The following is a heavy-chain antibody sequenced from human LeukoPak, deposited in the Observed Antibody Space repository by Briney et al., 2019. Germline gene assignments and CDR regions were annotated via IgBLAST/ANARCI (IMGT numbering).Heavy chain of an antibody. Sequence: GGSLRLSCAASGFTFSNAWMSWVRQAPGKGLEWVGRIKSKTDGGTTDYAAPVKGRFTTSRDDSKNTLYLQMNSLKTEDTAVYYCTTEEDSSSFLGDWGQGTLVTVSS. CDR1: GFTFSNAW. CDR2: IKSKTDGGTT. CDR3: TTEEDSSSFLGD. V-gene: IGHV3-15*01. D-gene: IGHD6-13*01. J-gene: IGHJ4*02.